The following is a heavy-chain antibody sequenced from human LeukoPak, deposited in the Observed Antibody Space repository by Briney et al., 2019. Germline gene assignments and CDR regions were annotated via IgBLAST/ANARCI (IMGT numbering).Heavy chain of an antibody. CDR1: GFTFSNAW. D-gene: IGHD6-13*01. Sequence: GGSLRLSCAASGFTFSNAWMSWVRQAPGKGLEWVGRIKSKTGGGTTDYAAPVKGRFTISRDDSKNTLYLQMNSLKTEDTAVYYCTTDSRVDYWGQGTLVTVSS. CDR2: IKSKTGGGTT. CDR3: TTDSRVDY. J-gene: IGHJ4*02. V-gene: IGHV3-15*05.